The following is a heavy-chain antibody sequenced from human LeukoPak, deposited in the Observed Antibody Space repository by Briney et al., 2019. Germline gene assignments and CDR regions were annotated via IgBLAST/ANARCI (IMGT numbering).Heavy chain of an antibody. CDR2: ISYDGSNK. CDR3: LRDTFSPDAFDI. D-gene: IGHD3-16*01. Sequence: GRCLRLSCAASGFTFSSYGMHWVRQAPGKWLEWVAVISYDGSNKYYADSVEGRFTISREKSNNTLYLQLNSLRAQDSVVYYCLRDTFSPDAFDIWGQGTMVTVSS. V-gene: IGHV3-30*03. J-gene: IGHJ3*02. CDR1: GFTFSSYG.